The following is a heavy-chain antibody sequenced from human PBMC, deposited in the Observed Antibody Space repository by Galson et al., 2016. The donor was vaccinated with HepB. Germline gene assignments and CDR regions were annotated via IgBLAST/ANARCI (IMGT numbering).Heavy chain of an antibody. J-gene: IGHJ4*02. CDR2: IKPSGGNT. Sequence: MHWVRQAPGQGLEWMGIIKPSGGNTIYAQKFQDRITMTRDTSTSTVYMEMISLRSEDTAVYYCARELDHSFYFDYWGQGTLLTVSS. D-gene: IGHD1-14*01. V-gene: IGHV1-46*01. CDR3: ARELDHSFYFDY.